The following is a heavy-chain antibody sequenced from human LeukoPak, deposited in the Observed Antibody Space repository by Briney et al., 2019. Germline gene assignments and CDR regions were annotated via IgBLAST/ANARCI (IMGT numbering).Heavy chain of an antibody. CDR2: MNPNSGNT. Sequence: ASVKVSCKASGYTFTSYDINWVRQAPGQGLEWMGWMNPNSGNTGYAQKFQGRVTMTRNTSISTAYMELSSLRSVDTAVYYCARESPTVTTYYYYYMDVWGKGTTVTVSS. J-gene: IGHJ6*03. CDR3: ARESPTVTTYYYYYMDV. V-gene: IGHV1-8*01. CDR1: GYTFTSYD. D-gene: IGHD4-17*01.